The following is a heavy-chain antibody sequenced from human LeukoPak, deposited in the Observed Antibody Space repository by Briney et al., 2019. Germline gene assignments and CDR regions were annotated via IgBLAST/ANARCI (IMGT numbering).Heavy chain of an antibody. Sequence: GESLKISCQGSGYSFTSYWIAWVRQMPGKGLEWMGIIYPGDSDIRYSPSFQGQVTISADKSISTAYLQWNSLKAPDTAMYYCARVDCSGGSCYSWFGFYHYGLDVWGQGTTVTVSS. CDR1: GYSFTSYW. V-gene: IGHV5-51*01. CDR3: ARVDCSGGSCYSWFGFYHYGLDV. D-gene: IGHD2-15*01. CDR2: IYPGDSDI. J-gene: IGHJ6*02.